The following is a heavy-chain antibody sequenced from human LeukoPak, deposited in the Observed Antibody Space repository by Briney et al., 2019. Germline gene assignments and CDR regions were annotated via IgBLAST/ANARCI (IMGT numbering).Heavy chain of an antibody. V-gene: IGHV4-34*01. J-gene: IGHJ4*02. CDR1: GGSFSGYY. D-gene: IGHD3-22*01. CDR2: SNHSGST. CDR3: ARNHYYDSSGYSYYFDY. Sequence: SETLSLTCAVYGGSFSGYYWSWIRQPPGKGLEWIGESNHSGSTNYNPSLKSRVTISVDTSKNQFSLKLSSVTAADTAVYYCARNHYYDSSGYSYYFDYWGQGTLVTVSS.